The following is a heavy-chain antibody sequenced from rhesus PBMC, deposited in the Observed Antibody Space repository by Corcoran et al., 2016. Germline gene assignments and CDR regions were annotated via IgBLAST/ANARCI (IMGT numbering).Heavy chain of an antibody. J-gene: IGHJ6*01. D-gene: IGHD5-12*01. CDR3: ARGGYSYSYRYGLDS. CDR1: GGSISSSY. V-gene: IGHV4-169*01. CDR2: IYGIGSST. Sequence: QLQLQESGPGLVKPSETLSVTCAVSGGSISSSYWSWIRQAPGKGLEWIGYIYGIGSSTNYNPSLRSRVTISTDTTKNQFSLKLGAVTAADTAVYYCARGGYSYSYRYGLDSWGQGVVVTVSS.